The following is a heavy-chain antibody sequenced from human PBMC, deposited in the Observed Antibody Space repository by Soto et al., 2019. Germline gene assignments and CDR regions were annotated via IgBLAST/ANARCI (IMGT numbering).Heavy chain of an antibody. D-gene: IGHD3-22*01. V-gene: IGHV3-66*01. Sequence: GGSLRLSCAASGFTVSSNYMSWVRQAPGKGLEWVSVIYSGGSTYYADSVKGRFTISRDNSKNTLYLQMNSLRAEDTAVYYCASEREIYYDSSGYNYYFDYWGQGTLVTVSS. J-gene: IGHJ4*02. CDR2: IYSGGST. CDR1: GFTVSSNY. CDR3: ASEREIYYDSSGYNYYFDY.